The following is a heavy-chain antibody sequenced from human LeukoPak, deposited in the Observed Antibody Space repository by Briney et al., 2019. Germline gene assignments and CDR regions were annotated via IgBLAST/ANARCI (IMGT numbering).Heavy chain of an antibody. D-gene: IGHD2-8*01. CDR3: ATSHDAKIAPYDL. V-gene: IGHV4-4*09. CDR1: GASISSYC. CDR2: IYTNGRS. Sequence: PSETLSLTCTVSGASISSYCWSWVRQSPGKGLEWIAYIYTNGRSDYNPSLKSRVTMSLDTSKNQLSMELRFLTAADTAVYYCATSHDAKIAPYDLWGQGTLVTVSS. J-gene: IGHJ4*02.